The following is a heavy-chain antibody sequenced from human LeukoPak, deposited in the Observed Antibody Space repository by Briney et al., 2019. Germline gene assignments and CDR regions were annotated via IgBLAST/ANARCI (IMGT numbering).Heavy chain of an antibody. J-gene: IGHJ6*03. D-gene: IGHD3-10*01. CDR1: VGTFSSYA. CDR2: IIPIFGTA. V-gene: IGHV1-69*06. Sequence: SVKVSCKASVGTFSSYAISWVRQAPGQGLEWMGRIIPIFGTANYAQKFQGRLTITADKSTSSAYMELSSLRSEDTAVYYCATRGVTLYYYYMDVWGKGTTVTVSS. CDR3: ATRGVTLYYYYMDV.